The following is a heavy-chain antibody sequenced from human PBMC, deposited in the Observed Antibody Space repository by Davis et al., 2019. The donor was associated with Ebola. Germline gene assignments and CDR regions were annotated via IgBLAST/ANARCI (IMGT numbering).Heavy chain of an antibody. CDR2: ISSSGSTI. CDR1: GFSFSDYY. J-gene: IGHJ5*02. D-gene: IGHD1-26*01. CDR3: AKVRYSGSPWGWFDP. V-gene: IGHV3-11*04. Sequence: GGSLRLSCAASGFSFSDYYMSWIRQAPGKGLEWVSYISSSGSTIYYADSVKGRFTISRDNSKNTLYLQMNSLRAEDTAVYYCAKVRYSGSPWGWFDPWGQGTLVTVSS.